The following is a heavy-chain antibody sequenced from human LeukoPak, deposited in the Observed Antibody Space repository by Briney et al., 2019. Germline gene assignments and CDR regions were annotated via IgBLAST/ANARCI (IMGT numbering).Heavy chain of an antibody. CDR3: ARDRGLGITMIVSSI. CDR2: ISAYIGNT. Sequence: GASVNVSCTASGYSFTIYSVSWVRHAPGQGHEWMGWISAYIGNTNYAQKLQGRVTMTTDTSTSTAYMELRSVRSDDTAVYYGARDRGLGITMIVSSIWGQGTMVTVSS. CDR1: GYSFTIYS. V-gene: IGHV1-18*01. D-gene: IGHD3-22*01. J-gene: IGHJ3*02.